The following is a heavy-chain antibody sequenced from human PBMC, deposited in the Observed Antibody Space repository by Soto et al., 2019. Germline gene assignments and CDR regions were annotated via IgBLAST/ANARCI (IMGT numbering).Heavy chain of an antibody. D-gene: IGHD2-2*01. Sequence: QVQLVQSGAEVKKPGSSVKVSCKASGGTFSSYAISWVRQAPGQGLEWMGGIIPIFGTANYAQKFQGRVTITADESTSAADMELSSLRSEDTAVYYCARHVPAAGYYYGMDVWGQGATVTVS. CDR2: IIPIFGTA. CDR1: GGTFSSYA. J-gene: IGHJ6*02. V-gene: IGHV1-69*12. CDR3: ARHVPAAGYYYGMDV.